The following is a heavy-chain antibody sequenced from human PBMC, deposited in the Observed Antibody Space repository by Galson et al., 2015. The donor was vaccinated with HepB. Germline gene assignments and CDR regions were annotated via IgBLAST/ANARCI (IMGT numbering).Heavy chain of an antibody. V-gene: IGHV1-18*01. CDR1: GYTFTSYG. CDR2: ISGYNDDT. D-gene: IGHD1/OR15-1a*01. Sequence: SVKVSCKASGYTFTSYGISWVRQAPGQGLEWMGWISGYNDDTKYAQKLQDRVTMTTDTSTNTAFMELRSLRSDDTAVYFCARNNSDQHAFDIWGQGTMVTVSS. J-gene: IGHJ3*02. CDR3: ARNNSDQHAFDI.